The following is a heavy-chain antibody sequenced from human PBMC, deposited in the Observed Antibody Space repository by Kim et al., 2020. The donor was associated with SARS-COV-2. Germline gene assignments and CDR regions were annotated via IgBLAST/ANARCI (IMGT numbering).Heavy chain of an antibody. J-gene: IGHJ4*02. CDR2: T. Sequence: TDYAAPVKGRFTISRDDSKNTLYLQMNSLKTEDTAVYYCTTVGDYGGTDYWGQGTLVTVSS. D-gene: IGHD4-17*01. V-gene: IGHV3-15*01. CDR3: TTVGDYGGTDY.